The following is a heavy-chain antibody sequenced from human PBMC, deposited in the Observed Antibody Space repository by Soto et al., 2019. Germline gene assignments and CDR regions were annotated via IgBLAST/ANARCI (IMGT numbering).Heavy chain of an antibody. CDR3: TTEAGTTLVDY. J-gene: IGHJ4*02. Sequence: PGGSLRLSCASSAFPFHNAWMNLVRQAPGKGLEWVGRIKSKADGGTTEYAAPVKGRFTISRDDSKNTLYLQMNSLTTEDTAVYYCTTEAGTTLVDYWGQGTLVTVSS. V-gene: IGHV3-15*07. CDR1: AFPFHNAW. D-gene: IGHD1-7*01. CDR2: IKSKADGGTT.